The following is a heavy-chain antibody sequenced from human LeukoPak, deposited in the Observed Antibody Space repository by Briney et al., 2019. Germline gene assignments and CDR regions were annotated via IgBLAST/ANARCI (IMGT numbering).Heavy chain of an antibody. CDR1: GFTFSYYS. J-gene: IGHJ4*02. Sequence: GGSLRLSCAASGFTFSYYSMNWVRQAPGKGLEWVSSISSSTTYTYYADSVKGRFTISRDNAKNSLYLKMNSLRAEDTAIYYCVRTYSGIAAPSDYWGQGTLVTVSS. V-gene: IGHV3-21*01. CDR3: VRTYSGIAAPSDY. D-gene: IGHD6-13*01. CDR2: ISSSTTYT.